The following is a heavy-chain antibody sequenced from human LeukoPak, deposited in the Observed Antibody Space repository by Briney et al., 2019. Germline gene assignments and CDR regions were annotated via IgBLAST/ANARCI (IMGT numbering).Heavy chain of an antibody. J-gene: IGHJ4*02. CDR1: GFTFSSYS. CDR2: ISSSSSTI. CDR3: ARGEGGCSSTSCPQGY. Sequence: GGSLRLSCAASGFTFSSYSMNWVRQAPGKGLEWVSYISSSSSTIYYADSVKGRFTISRDNAKNSLYLQMNSLRAEDTAVYYCARGEGGCSSTSCPQGYWGQGTLVTVSS. V-gene: IGHV3-48*04. D-gene: IGHD2-2*01.